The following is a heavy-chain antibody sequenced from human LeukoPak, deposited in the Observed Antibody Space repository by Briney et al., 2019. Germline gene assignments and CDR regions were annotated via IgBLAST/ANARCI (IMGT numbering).Heavy chain of an antibody. V-gene: IGHV1-69*13. CDR2: ITPIFGTA. J-gene: IGHJ4*02. D-gene: IGHD5-18*01. CDR3: ARASSDDTAMATPFAY. Sequence: ASVKVSCKASGGTFSNYAINWVRQAPGQGLEWMGGITPIFGTANYVQKFQGRVTITADESTSTAYMEPSRLRSEDTAIYYCARASSDDTAMATPFAYWGQGTLVTVSS. CDR1: GGTFSNYA.